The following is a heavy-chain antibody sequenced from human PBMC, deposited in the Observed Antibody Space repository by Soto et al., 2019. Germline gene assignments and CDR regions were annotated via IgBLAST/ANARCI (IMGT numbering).Heavy chain of an antibody. V-gene: IGHV4-31*03. D-gene: IGHD2-15*01. Sequence: QVQLQESGPGLVKPSQTLSLTCTVSGGSISSGGYYWSWIRQHPGKGLEWFGYIYYSGSTYYNLSLNNRVTISVDTSKKQFAPKLSSVTAADTAVYYCARSVVAATPNFQHWGQGTLVTVSS. CDR2: IYYSGST. CDR3: ARSVVAATPNFQH. J-gene: IGHJ1*01. CDR1: GGSISSGGYY.